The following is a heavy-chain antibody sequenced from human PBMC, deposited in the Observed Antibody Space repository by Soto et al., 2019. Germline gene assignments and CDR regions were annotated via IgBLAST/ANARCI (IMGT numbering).Heavy chain of an antibody. CDR2: ISGSGGST. Sequence: EVQVLECGGCLVQPGGSLRLSSAASGFTFSSYAMSWVRQAPGKGLEWVSAISGSGGSTYYADSVKGRFTISRDKSKNPLYLQMHILRSEDKALYYCANVGKGFVVVPAATYYMDFCGKGNTVTVSS. J-gene: IGHJ6*03. CDR1: GFTFSSYA. CDR3: ANVGKGFVVVPAATYYMDF. V-gene: IGHV3-23*01. D-gene: IGHD2-2*01.